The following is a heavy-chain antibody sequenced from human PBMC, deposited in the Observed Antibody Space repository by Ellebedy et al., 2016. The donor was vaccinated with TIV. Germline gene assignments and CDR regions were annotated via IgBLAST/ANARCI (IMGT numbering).Heavy chain of an antibody. V-gene: IGHV3-64*01. D-gene: IGHD3-10*01. Sequence: GESLKISCAASGFTFSSYAMHWVRQAPGKGLEYVSAISSNGGSTYYANSVKGRFTISRDNSKNTLYLQMNSLRAEDTAVYYCARGELYYFDYWGQGTLVTVSS. J-gene: IGHJ4*02. CDR3: ARGELYYFDY. CDR2: ISSNGGST. CDR1: GFTFSSYA.